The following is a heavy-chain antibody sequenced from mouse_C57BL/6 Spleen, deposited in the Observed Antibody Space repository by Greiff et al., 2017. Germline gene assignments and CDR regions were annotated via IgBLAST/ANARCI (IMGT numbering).Heavy chain of an antibody. CDR2: INSDGSST. CDR1: GFTFSDYY. CDR3: ARGTTVGFDY. D-gene: IGHD1-1*01. J-gene: IGHJ2*01. V-gene: IGHV5-16*01. Sequence: EVKLMESEGGLVQPGSSMKLSCTASGFTFSDYYMAWVRQVPEKGLEWVANINSDGSSTYYLDSLKSRFIISRDNAKNILYLQMSSLKSEDTATYYCARGTTVGFDYRGQGTTLTVSS.